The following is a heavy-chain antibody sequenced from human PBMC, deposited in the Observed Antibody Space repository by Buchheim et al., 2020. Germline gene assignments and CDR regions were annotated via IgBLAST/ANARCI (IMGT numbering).Heavy chain of an antibody. V-gene: IGHV1-46*01. CDR3: GRGASRWVGADYYALDV. D-gene: IGHD3-16*01. J-gene: IGHJ6*02. Sequence: QVQLVQSGAEVKKPGASVKVSCKASGYTFISYYIHWVRQAPGQGLEWMGVINPANGITTYAQDFKGRVSMTRDTSTSTVSMELSSLRSDDTAVYYCGRGASRWVGADYYALDVWGQGT. CDR1: GYTFISYY. CDR2: INPANGIT.